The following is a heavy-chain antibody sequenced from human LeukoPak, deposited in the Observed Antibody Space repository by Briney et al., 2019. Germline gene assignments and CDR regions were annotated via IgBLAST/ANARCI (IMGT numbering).Heavy chain of an antibody. J-gene: IGHJ3*02. CDR1: GFTFSSFW. CDR3: ARPPTPTLVGADQDAFDI. V-gene: IGHV3-74*01. CDR2: INSDGSST. Sequence: PGGSLRLSCAASGFTFSSFWMHWVRQAPGKGLVWVSRINSDGSSTSYADSVKGRFTISRDNAKNTLYLQMNSLRAEDTAVYYCARPPTPTLVGADQDAFDIWGQGTMVTVSS. D-gene: IGHD1-26*01.